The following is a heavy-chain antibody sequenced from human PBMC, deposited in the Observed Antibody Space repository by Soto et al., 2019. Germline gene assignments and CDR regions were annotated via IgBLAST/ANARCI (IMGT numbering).Heavy chain of an antibody. D-gene: IGHD3-22*01. Sequence: QVQLVQSGAEVKKPGASVKVSCKASGYTLTSYGISCVRQAPGQGLEWLGWISAYNGNTNYAQKLQGRVTMTTDTSTSTAYMELRSLRSDDTAVYYGARDSDYSYYYDSTVDYWGQGTLVTVSS. CDR1: GYTLTSYG. J-gene: IGHJ4*02. CDR2: ISAYNGNT. V-gene: IGHV1-18*01. CDR3: ARDSDYSYYYDSTVDY.